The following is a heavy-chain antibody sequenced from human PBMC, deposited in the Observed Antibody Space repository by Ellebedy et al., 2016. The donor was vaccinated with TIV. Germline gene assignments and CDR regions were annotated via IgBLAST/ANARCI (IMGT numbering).Heavy chain of an antibody. CDR2: ISASGGST. V-gene: IGHV3-23*01. CDR3: ARDAAGNGGKLDY. Sequence: PGGSLRLSCAASGFTFSTYAMAWVRQTPGKGLEWVSSISASGGSTYYIDSVKGRFTISRDNSKNTLYLQMNSLRAGDTAVYYCARDAAGNGGKLDYWGQGALVTVSS. J-gene: IGHJ4*02. D-gene: IGHD4-23*01. CDR1: GFTFSTYA.